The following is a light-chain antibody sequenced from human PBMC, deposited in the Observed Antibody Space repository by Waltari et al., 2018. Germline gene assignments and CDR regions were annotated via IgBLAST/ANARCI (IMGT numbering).Light chain of an antibody. CDR1: NSNIGTNY. Sequence: QSVLTHPPSVSAAPVQTVTISCSGSNSNIGTNYVSWYHQLPDTAPNLLVYDDANRPSGIPDRFSGSKSGTSATLSITGLQTGDDAVYDGGTWDINLSAVVFGGGTKLTVL. V-gene: IGLV1-51*01. CDR2: DDA. J-gene: IGLJ2*01. CDR3: GTWDINLSAVV.